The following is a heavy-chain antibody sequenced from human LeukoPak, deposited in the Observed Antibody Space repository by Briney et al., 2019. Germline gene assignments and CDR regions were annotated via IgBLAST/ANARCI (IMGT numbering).Heavy chain of an antibody. J-gene: IGHJ6*03. Sequence: PGGSLRLSCAASGFTFSNSYMSWIRQPPGKGLEWIGEINHSGSTNYNPSLKSRVTISVDTSKNQFSLKLSSVTAADTAVYYCARGACSGGSCYFFYYYYMDVWGKGTTVTVSS. V-gene: IGHV4-34*01. D-gene: IGHD2-15*01. CDR3: ARGACSGGSCYFFYYYYMDV. CDR2: INHSGST. CDR1: GFTFSNSY.